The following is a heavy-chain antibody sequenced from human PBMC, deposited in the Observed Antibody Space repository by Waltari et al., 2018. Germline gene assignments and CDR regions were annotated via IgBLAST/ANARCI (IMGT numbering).Heavy chain of an antibody. CDR2: VYYKGHA. J-gene: IGHJ4*02. V-gene: IGHV4-39*02. Sequence: QLQLQESGPRLVRSSETLSLTCTVSAGSISHRPPYWAWIRQTPGKGPEWIGSVYYKGHAYYNPSLESRVTMSVDTSKNHFSLDLESVSTPDTSIYFCARSFGGSGSYKFDYWGQGILVTVSS. CDR1: AGSISHRPPY. CDR3: ARSFGGSGSYKFDY. D-gene: IGHD3-10*01.